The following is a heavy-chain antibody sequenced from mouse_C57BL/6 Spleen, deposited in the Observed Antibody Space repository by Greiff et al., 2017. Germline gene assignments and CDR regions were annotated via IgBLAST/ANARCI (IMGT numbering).Heavy chain of an antibody. J-gene: IGHJ4*01. Sequence: DVKLVESGGGLVQPGGSMKLSCVASGFTFSNYWMNWVRQSPEKGLEWVAQIRLKSDNYATHYAESVKGRFTISRDDSKRRVYLQMNDLSAYDTGIYYCTKYGIYAMDYWGQGTSVTVSS. CDR1: GFTFSNYW. CDR2: IRLKSDNYAT. D-gene: IGHD2-10*02. V-gene: IGHV6-3*01. CDR3: TKYGIYAMDY.